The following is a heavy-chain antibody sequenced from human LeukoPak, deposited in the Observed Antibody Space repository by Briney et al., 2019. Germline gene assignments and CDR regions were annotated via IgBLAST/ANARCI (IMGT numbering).Heavy chain of an antibody. D-gene: IGHD1-26*01. CDR2: IKQHGSET. Sequence: GGSLRLSCAASGFTFSTYWMSWVRQAPGKGLEWVANIKQHGSETYYVDSVRGRFTISRDDAKSSLFLQMNSLRAEDTAVYYCASALGAHYFGSGGKGTLVTVS. J-gene: IGHJ4*02. CDR1: GFTFSTYW. CDR3: ASALGAHYFGS. V-gene: IGHV3-7*05.